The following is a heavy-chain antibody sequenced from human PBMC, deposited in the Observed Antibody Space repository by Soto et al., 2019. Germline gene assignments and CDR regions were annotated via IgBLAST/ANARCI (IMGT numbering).Heavy chain of an antibody. Sequence: SETLSLTCTVSGGSISSYYWSWIRQPPGKGLEWIGYIHYSGITNYNPSLKSRVTISLDTSKNQFSLKMGSVTAADTAVYYCARDPQFRSSKVPEYFQHWGQGTLVTVSS. V-gene: IGHV4-59*01. D-gene: IGHD2-2*01. CDR1: GGSISSYY. CDR2: IHYSGIT. CDR3: ARDPQFRSSKVPEYFQH. J-gene: IGHJ1*01.